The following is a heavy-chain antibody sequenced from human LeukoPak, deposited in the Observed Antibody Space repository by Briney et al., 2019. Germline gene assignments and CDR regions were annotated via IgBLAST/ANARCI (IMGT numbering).Heavy chain of an antibody. CDR2: IKQDGSEK. V-gene: IGHV3-7*02. J-gene: IGHJ4*02. CDR3: ASQGY. Sequence: GRSLRLSCAASGFTFSNFGMHWVRQAPGRGLEWVANIKQDGSEKNYVDSVKGRFTISRDNAKNALYLQMNSLRAEDTAVYHCASQGYWGQGTLVTISS. CDR1: GFTFSNFG.